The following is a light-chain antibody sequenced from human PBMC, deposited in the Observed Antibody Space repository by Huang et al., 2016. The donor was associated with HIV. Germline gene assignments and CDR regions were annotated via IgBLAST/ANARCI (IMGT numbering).Light chain of an antibody. CDR2: GAS. J-gene: IGKJ4*01. CDR1: QSVTSAY. CDR3: QQYGSSPLT. Sequence: EVVLTQSPGTLSLSPGERATLSCRASQSVTSAYLALYQQKPGQAPRLRIHGASNRATGIPDRFSGSGSGTDFTLTISRLEPEDFAVYYCQQYGSSPLTFGGGTKVEI. V-gene: IGKV3-20*01.